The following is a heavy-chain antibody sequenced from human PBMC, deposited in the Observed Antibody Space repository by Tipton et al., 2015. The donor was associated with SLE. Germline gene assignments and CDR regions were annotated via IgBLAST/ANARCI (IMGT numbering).Heavy chain of an antibody. Sequence: SLRLSCAASGFTFSSYSMNWVRQAPGKGLEWVSYISSSGSTIYYADSVKGRFTISRDNAKNSLYLQMNSLRAEDTAVYYCARDGGRFGELFPSTFDYWGQGTLVTVSS. CDR3: ARDGGRFGELFPSTFDY. D-gene: IGHD3-10*01. J-gene: IGHJ4*02. CDR1: GFTFSSYS. CDR2: ISSSGSTI. V-gene: IGHV3-48*04.